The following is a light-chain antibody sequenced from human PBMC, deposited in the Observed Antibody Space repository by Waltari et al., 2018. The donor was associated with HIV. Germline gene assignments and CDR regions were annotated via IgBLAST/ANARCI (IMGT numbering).Light chain of an antibody. CDR2: WAF. CDR1: QSLLYTSNNKNS. Sequence: DIVMTQSPESLPVSLGERASINCKSSQSLLYTSNNKNSLAWYQQKPGQPPKLLIYWAFTRESGVPDRFSGSGSGTDFTLTISGLQADDVAIYYCQQYYTTPLTFGGGTKVEI. CDR3: QQYYTTPLT. V-gene: IGKV4-1*01. J-gene: IGKJ4*01.